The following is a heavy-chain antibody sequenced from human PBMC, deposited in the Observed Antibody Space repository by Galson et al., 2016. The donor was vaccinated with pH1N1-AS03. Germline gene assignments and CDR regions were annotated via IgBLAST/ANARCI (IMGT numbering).Heavy chain of an antibody. Sequence: SLRLSCAASGFTFSSYAMNWVRQAPGKGLEWISGITSDGGATYYADSVKGRFIISRDNSTSTHYLQMTSLRVEDTALYFCAKDRCAVAGYDSSGYFDQWGQGTRVAVSS. V-gene: IGHV3-23*01. J-gene: IGHJ4*02. CDR2: ITSDGGAT. CDR1: GFTFSSYA. CDR3: AKDRCAVAGYDSSGYFDQ. D-gene: IGHD3-22*01.